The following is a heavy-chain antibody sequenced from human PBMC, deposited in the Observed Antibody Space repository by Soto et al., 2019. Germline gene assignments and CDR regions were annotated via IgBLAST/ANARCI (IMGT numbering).Heavy chain of an antibody. D-gene: IGHD2-15*01. J-gene: IGHJ4*02. CDR3: TRRYGGNFDY. V-gene: IGHV4-31*03. Sequence: QVQLQESGPGLVKPSQTLSLTCTVSGGSISSGGYYWSWIRQHPGKGLEWIGYIYYSGSTYYNPSLMSGVTLSVDPSKNQSSLKLSSVPAADTGVYYCTRRYGGNFDYWGPGTLVTVSS. CDR1: GGSISSGGYY. CDR2: IYYSGST.